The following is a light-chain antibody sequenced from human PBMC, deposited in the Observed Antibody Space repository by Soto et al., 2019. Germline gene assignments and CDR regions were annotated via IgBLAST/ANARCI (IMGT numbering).Light chain of an antibody. CDR2: KAS. Sequence: IVLTQSPLSLPVTLGQPASISCRSSQSLVHSDENTYLNWFQQRPGQSPRRLIYKASNRDSGVPDRFSGSGSGTDFTLSISRVEADDVGVYYCMQGITFTFGQGTRVEIK. J-gene: IGKJ1*01. CDR3: MQGITFT. CDR1: QSLVHSDENTY. V-gene: IGKV2-30*02.